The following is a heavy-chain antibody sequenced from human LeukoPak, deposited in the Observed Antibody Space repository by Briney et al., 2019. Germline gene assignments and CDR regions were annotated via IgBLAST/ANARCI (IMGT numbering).Heavy chain of an antibody. CDR1: GYTFTSYA. V-gene: IGHV7-4-1*02. J-gene: IGHJ4*02. Sequence: ASVKVSCKASGYTFTSYAMNWVRQAPGQGLEWMGWINTNTGNPTYAQGFTGRFVFSLDTSVSTAYLQISSLKAEDTAVYYCATFSPNYYYGSGSYYNPLDYWGQGTLVTVSS. CDR3: ATFSPNYYYGSGSYYNPLDY. CDR2: INTNTGNP. D-gene: IGHD3-10*01.